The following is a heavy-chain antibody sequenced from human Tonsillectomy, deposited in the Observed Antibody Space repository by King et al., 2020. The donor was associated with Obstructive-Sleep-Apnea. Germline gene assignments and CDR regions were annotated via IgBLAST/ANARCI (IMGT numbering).Heavy chain of an antibody. CDR1: GGSISSGGYY. V-gene: IGHV4-31*03. J-gene: IGHJ4*02. Sequence: HVQLQESGPGLVKPSQTLSLTCTVSGGSISSGGYYWSWIRQHPGQGLEWIGYIYDSGSTYYNPSLKSRVTISVDTSKNQFSLKLSSVTAADTAVYYCARQDYYDSSGILLDYWGQGTLVTVSS. CDR2: IYDSGST. CDR3: ARQDYYDSSGILLDY. D-gene: IGHD3-22*01.